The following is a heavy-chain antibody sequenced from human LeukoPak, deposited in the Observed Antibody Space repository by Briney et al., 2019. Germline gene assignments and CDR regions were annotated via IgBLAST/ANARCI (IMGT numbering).Heavy chain of an antibody. CDR2: INPNSGGT. CDR3: AKDLRPKGSGTYYMDV. J-gene: IGHJ6*03. V-gene: IGHV1-2*02. CDR1: GYTFIDYY. D-gene: IGHD3-10*01. Sequence: ASVKVSCKASGYTFIDYYMHWVRQAPGQGLEWMGWINPNSGGTNYPRKFQGRVAMTRDTSISTAYLELSRLTSDDTAVYYCAKDLRPKGSGTYYMDVWGKGTTVTISS.